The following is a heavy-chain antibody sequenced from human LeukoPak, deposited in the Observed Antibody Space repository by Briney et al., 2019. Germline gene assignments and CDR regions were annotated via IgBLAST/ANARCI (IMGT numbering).Heavy chain of an antibody. J-gene: IGHJ6*02. CDR1: GFFFSSYG. V-gene: IGHV3-30*18. CDR2: TSYAGTNK. D-gene: IGHD1-7*01. Sequence: GRPLRLSCTASGFFFSSYGMHWVRQAPGKGLEWVAGTSYAGTNKFYGDSVKGRFTISRDHSQNTLCLQMDSLRAEDTAVYYCAKSTRVNSRDYGMDVWGQGTTVTVFS. CDR3: AKSTRVNSRDYGMDV.